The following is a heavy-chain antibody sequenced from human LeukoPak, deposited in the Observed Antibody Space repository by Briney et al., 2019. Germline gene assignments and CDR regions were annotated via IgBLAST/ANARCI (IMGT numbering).Heavy chain of an antibody. D-gene: IGHD3-22*01. Sequence: PGRSLRLSCAASGFTFSSNYMSWVRQAPGKGLEWVSVIYSGGSTYYADSVKGRFTISRDNSKNTLYLQMNSLRAEDTAVYYCARDSRYDSSGYYYWYFDLWGRGTLVTVSS. V-gene: IGHV3-66*02. CDR1: GFTFSSNY. CDR2: IYSGGST. CDR3: ARDSRYDSSGYYYWYFDL. J-gene: IGHJ2*01.